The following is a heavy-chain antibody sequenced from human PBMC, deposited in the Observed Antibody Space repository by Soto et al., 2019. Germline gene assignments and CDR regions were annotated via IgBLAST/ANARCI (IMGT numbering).Heavy chain of an antibody. Sequence: QVQLVESGGGVVQPGRSLRLSCAASGFTFSSYGMHWVRQAPGKGLEWVAVISYDGRNKYYADSVKGRFTISRDNSKNTLYLQMNSLRAEDTAVYYCAKATQENYDFWSGYGAWGQGTLVTVSS. V-gene: IGHV3-30*18. CDR3: AKATQENYDFWSGYGA. D-gene: IGHD3-3*01. J-gene: IGHJ5*02. CDR2: ISYDGRNK. CDR1: GFTFSSYG.